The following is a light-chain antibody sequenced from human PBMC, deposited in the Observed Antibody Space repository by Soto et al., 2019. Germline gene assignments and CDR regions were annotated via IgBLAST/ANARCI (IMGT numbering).Light chain of an antibody. CDR3: SSHTRSNTHWV. V-gene: IGLV2-14*01. J-gene: IGLJ3*02. CDR1: SSDVGGYNY. CDR2: EVS. Sequence: QSALTQPASVSGSPGQSITISCTGTSSDVGGYNYVSWYQQHPGKAPKLMIYEVSNRPSGVSNRFSGSKSGNTASLTISGLQAEDEADYYCSSHTRSNTHWVFGGGTKLTVL.